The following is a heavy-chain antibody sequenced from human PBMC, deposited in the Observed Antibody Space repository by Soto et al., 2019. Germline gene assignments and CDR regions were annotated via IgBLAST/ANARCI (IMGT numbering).Heavy chain of an antibody. CDR3: ARGDPDYGDEYYYYYYMDV. Sequence: GASVKVSCKASGYTFTSYAMHWVRQAPGQRLEWMGWINAGNGNTKYSQKFQGRVTITRDTSASTAYMELSSLRSEDTAVYYCARGDPDYGDEYYYYYYMDVWGKGTTVTVSS. V-gene: IGHV1-3*01. CDR1: GYTFTSYA. D-gene: IGHD4-17*01. CDR2: INAGNGNT. J-gene: IGHJ6*03.